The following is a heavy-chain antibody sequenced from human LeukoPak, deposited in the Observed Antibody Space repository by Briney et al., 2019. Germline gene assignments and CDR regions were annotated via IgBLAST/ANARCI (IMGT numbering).Heavy chain of an antibody. CDR3: AKSKFPYDTDGWHGYFDF. CDR1: GFTFSSYA. V-gene: IGHV3-23*01. CDR2: ISGSGGST. D-gene: IGHD3-22*01. Sequence: GGSLRLSCAASGFTFSSYAMNWVRQAPGKGLEWVSGISGSGGSTYYADSVEGRFTISRDNSKNTLSLQMNSLRGDDTAVYYCAKSKFPYDTDGWHGYFDFWGQGTLVTVSS. J-gene: IGHJ4*02.